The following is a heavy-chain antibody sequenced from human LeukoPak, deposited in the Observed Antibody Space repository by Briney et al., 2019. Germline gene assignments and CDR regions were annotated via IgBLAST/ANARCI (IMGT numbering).Heavy chain of an antibody. CDR1: SGSISSGSYY. D-gene: IGHD5-12*01. V-gene: IGHV4-61*02. J-gene: IGHJ3*02. Sequence: SETLSLTCTVSSGSISSGSYYWSWIRQPAGRGLEWIGRIYTSGSTNYNPSLKSRVTISVDTSKNQFSLKLSSVTAAHTAVYDCARAVSGYHRPAFDIWGQGTMVTVSS. CDR3: ARAVSGYHRPAFDI. CDR2: IYTSGST.